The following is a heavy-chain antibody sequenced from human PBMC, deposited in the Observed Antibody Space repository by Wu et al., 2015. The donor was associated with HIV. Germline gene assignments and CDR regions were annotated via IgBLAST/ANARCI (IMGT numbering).Heavy chain of an antibody. CDR2: ISGFNGNT. CDR1: DYSTFRRRT. J-gene: IGHJ4*02. D-gene: IGHD5-24*01. Sequence: QIHLVQSGAEVKKPGAAVTVSCKTSDYSTFRRRTFNWIRQAPGHGLGWMGWISGFNGNTNYAPTFQGRVAMTTDTSTYTAYMEMRDLQSDDTAIYYCATGNNYLPSYFXFWGQGTLVTVSS. V-gene: IGHV1-18*01. CDR3: ATGNNYLPSYFXF.